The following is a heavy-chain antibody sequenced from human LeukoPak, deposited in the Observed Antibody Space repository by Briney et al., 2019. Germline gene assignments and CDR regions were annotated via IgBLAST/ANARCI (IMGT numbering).Heavy chain of an antibody. J-gene: IGHJ4*02. CDR1: GFTFSSYS. D-gene: IGHD4/OR15-4a*01. V-gene: IGHV3-53*01. CDR3: ARRFANSDGC. CDR2: IYSGGST. Sequence: GGSLRLSCAASGFTFSSYSMNWVRQAPGKGLEWVSIIYSGGSTYYADSVKGRFTISRDNSKNTLYLQKNSLRAEDTAVYYCARRFANSDGCWGQGTLVTVSS.